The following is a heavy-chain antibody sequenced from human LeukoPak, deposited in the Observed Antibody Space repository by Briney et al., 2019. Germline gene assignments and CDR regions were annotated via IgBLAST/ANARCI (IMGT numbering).Heavy chain of an antibody. CDR1: GGSISGYY. CDR3: AGDGDCSRTSCHYFDY. Sequence: SETLSLTCTVSGGSISGYYWSWIRQPPGKGLEWIGYIYYSGSTNYNPSLKSRVTISADTSKNQFSLKLSSVTAADTAVYYCAGDGDCSRTSCHYFDYWGQGTLVTVSS. V-gene: IGHV4-59*01. CDR2: IYYSGST. J-gene: IGHJ4*02. D-gene: IGHD2-2*01.